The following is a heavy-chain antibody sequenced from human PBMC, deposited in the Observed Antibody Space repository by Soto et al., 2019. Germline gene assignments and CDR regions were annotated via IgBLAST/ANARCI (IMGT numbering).Heavy chain of an antibody. D-gene: IGHD3-10*01. V-gene: IGHV4-34*01. Sequence: PSETLSLTCAVYGGSFSGYYWSWIRQPPGKGLEWIGEINHSGSTNYNPSLKSRVTISVDTSKNQFSLKLSSVTAADTAVYYCARGRVVRGEPFDYWGQGTLVTVSS. J-gene: IGHJ4*02. CDR1: GGSFSGYY. CDR2: INHSGST. CDR3: ARGRVVRGEPFDY.